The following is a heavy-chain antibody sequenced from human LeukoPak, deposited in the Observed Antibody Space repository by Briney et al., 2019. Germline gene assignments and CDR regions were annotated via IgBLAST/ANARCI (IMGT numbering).Heavy chain of an antibody. CDR2: INPNSGGT. D-gene: IGHD3-22*01. J-gene: IGHJ4*02. V-gene: IGHV1-2*02. Sequence: ASVKVSCKASGYTFTGYYMHWVRQAPGQGLEWMGWINPNSGGTNYAQKFQGRATMTRDTSISTAYMELSRLRSDDTAVYYCARVLGHVDYYDSSGYYSPFFDYWGQGTLVTVSS. CDR3: ARVLGHVDYYDSSGYYSPFFDY. CDR1: GYTFTGYY.